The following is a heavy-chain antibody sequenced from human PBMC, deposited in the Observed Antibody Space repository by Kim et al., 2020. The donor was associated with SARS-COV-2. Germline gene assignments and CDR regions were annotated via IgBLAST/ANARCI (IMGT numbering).Heavy chain of an antibody. CDR1: GYTFTSYA. Sequence: ASVKVSCKASGYTFTSYAMNWVRQAPGQGLEWMGWINTNTGNPTYAQGFTGRFVFSLDTSVSTAYLQISSLKAEDTAVYYCARVRGRITIFGVVIGDAFDIWGQGTMVTVAS. CDR3: ARVRGRITIFGVVIGDAFDI. J-gene: IGHJ3*02. CDR2: INTNTGNP. D-gene: IGHD3-3*01. V-gene: IGHV7-4-1*02.